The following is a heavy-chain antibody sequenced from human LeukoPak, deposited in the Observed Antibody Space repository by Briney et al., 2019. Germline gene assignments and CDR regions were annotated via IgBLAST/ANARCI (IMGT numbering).Heavy chain of an antibody. CDR1: GFTFTDFA. V-gene: IGHV3-23*01. D-gene: IGHD3-22*01. Sequence: SGGSLRLPCAASGFTFTDFAMNWVRQAPGKGREWVSGIGGGGTNTDYADSVKGGFTISRDNSKNTLTLQMSSLRADDTAVYFCAKDARGYHRPIDHWGQGILVTVSS. CDR3: AKDARGYHRPIDH. CDR2: IGGGGTNT. J-gene: IGHJ4*02.